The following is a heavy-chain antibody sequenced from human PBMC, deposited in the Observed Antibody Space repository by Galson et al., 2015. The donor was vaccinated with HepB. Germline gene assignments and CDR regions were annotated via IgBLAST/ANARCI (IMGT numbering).Heavy chain of an antibody. D-gene: IGHD4/OR15-4a*01. CDR2: VSYDETSR. Sequence: SLRLSCAASGFTFKKYGMHWVRQAPGKGLEWVAVVSYDETSRAYADSVKGRFTISRDNSKNMLSLQMDNLRPDDTAIYYCAKDLSTGAFYSWGQGILVSVSS. CDR3: AKDLSTGAFYS. V-gene: IGHV3-30*18. CDR1: GFTFKKYG. J-gene: IGHJ4*02.